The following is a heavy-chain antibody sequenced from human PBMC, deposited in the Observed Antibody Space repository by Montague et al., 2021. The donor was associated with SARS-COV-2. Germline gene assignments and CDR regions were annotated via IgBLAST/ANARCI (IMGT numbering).Heavy chain of an antibody. V-gene: IGHV4-30-2*01. J-gene: IGHJ6*02. CDR2: VYHSGST. CDR3: VRWASIAGGIDV. CDR1: GCSISSGGYS. D-gene: IGHD1-26*01. Sequence: TLSLTCAVSGCSISSGGYSWSWIRQPPGKGLEWIGYVYHSGSTYYNPSLKSRVTISVDRSKNQFYLKLSSVTAADTAEYYWVRWASIAGGIDVWGQGTTVTVSS.